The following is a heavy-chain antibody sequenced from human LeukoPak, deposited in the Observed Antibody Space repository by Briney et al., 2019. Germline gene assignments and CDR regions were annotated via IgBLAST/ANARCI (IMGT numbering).Heavy chain of an antibody. CDR1: GGTFSSYA. CDR2: IIPIFGTA. J-gene: IGHJ4*02. Sequence: SVKVSCKASGGTFSSYAISWVRQAPGQGLEWMGGIIPIFGTANYAQKFQGRVTITTDKSTSTAYMELSSLRSEDTAVYYCASHDHCSSTSCTYFDYWGQGTLVTVSS. V-gene: IGHV1-69*05. D-gene: IGHD2-2*01. CDR3: ASHDHCSSTSCTYFDY.